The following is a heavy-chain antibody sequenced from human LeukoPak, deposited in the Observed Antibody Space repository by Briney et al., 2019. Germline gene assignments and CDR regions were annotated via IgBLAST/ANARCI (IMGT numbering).Heavy chain of an antibody. V-gene: IGHV3-23*01. CDR2: ISGSGGST. CDR3: AKVNISSGYYGIDAFDI. J-gene: IGHJ3*02. D-gene: IGHD3-22*01. CDR1: GFTFSTYA. Sequence: GGSLRLSCAASGFTFSTYAMSWVRQAPGKGLEWVSAISGSGGSTYYADSVKGRFTISRDNSKNTLYLQMNSLRAEDTAVYYCAKVNISSGYYGIDAFDIWGQGTMVTVSS.